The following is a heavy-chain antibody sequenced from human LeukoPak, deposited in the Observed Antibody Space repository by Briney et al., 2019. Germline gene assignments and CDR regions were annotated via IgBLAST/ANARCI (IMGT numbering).Heavy chain of an antibody. CDR3: ARVGDGLNDGFDI. CDR2: INPNTGGT. J-gene: IGHJ3*02. Sequence: ASVKVSFKASGYTFTGYYMNWVRQAPGQGLEWMGRINPNTGGTNYAQNFQGSVIMTRDTSITKVYMELSRLRSDDTAVYYCARVGDGLNDGFDIWGQGTMVTVSS. CDR1: GYTFTGYY. D-gene: IGHD5-24*01. V-gene: IGHV1-2*06.